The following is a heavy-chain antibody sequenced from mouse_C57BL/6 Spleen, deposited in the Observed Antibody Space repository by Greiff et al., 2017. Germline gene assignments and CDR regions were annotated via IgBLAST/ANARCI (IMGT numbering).Heavy chain of an antibody. J-gene: IGHJ4*01. CDR2: INYDGSST. CDR3: AREGKGDYYYAMYY. Sequence: EVQRVESEGGLVQPGSSMKLSCTASGFTFSDYYMAWVRQVPEKGLEWVANINYDGSSTNYLDTLKSRFIISRDNAKNILYLQMSSLKSEDTATYYCAREGKGDYYYAMYYWGQGTSVTVSS. V-gene: IGHV5-16*01. CDR1: GFTFSDYY.